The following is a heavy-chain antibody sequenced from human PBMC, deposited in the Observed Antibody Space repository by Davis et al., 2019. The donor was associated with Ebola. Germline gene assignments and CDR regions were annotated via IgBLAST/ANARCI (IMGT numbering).Heavy chain of an antibody. J-gene: IGHJ2*01. CDR1: GFTFSRSW. D-gene: IGHD3-10*01. Sequence: PGGSLRLSCLASGFTFSRSWMHWVRQAPGKGLVWVSRINSDGSSTSYADSVKGRFIISRDNAKNTLFLQMTSLRAEDTAVYYCARGTMVQGVISYWYFDLWGRGTLVTVSS. CDR3: ARGTMVQGVISYWYFDL. V-gene: IGHV3-74*01. CDR2: INSDGSST.